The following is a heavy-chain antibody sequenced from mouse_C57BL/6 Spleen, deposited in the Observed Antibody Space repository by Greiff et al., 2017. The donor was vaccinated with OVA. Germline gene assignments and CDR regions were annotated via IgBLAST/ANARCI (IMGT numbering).Heavy chain of an antibody. V-gene: IGHV14-2*01. CDR3: ARFYDGNSYYAIAY. Sequence: EVQLQQSGAELVKPGASVKLSCTASGFNFKDYYMHWVKQRTEQGLEWIGRIDPEDGDTKYDAKFQGKATITADTSSITAYMQLSSLTSEYTADDYCARFYDGNSYYAIAYWGQGTPVTVSA. D-gene: IGHD2-3*01. CDR2: IDPEDGDT. CDR1: GFNFKDYY. J-gene: IGHJ4*01.